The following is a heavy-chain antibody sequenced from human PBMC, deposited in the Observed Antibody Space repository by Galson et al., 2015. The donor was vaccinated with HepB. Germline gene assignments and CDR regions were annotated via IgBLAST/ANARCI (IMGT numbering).Heavy chain of an antibody. CDR1: GYSFTSYW. CDR2: IDPSDSYT. Sequence: QSGAEVKKPGESLRISCKGSGYSFTSYWISWVRQMPGKGLEWTGRIDPSDSYTNYSPSFQGHVTISADKSISTAYLQWSSLKASDTAMYYCARGEGSALGSDWFDPWGQGTLVTVSS. V-gene: IGHV5-10-1*01. D-gene: IGHD7-27*01. CDR3: ARGEGSALGSDWFDP. J-gene: IGHJ5*02.